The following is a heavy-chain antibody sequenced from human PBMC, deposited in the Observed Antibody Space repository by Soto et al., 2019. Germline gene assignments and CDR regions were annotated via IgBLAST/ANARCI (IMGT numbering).Heavy chain of an antibody. CDR1: ERTFSSYA. V-gene: IGHV1-69*13. J-gene: IGHJ5*02. CDR2: IIPIFGTT. CDR3: VRAVQAIGRRVGSTYWFDP. D-gene: IGHD3-16*01. Sequence: GASVKVSCKASERTFSSYAINWVQQAPGQGLEWKGGIIPIFGTTNYAQKFQGRVTITADDSTSTVYMELSSLRSEDTAVYYFVRAVQAIGRRVGSTYWFDPWGQGTLVTSPQ.